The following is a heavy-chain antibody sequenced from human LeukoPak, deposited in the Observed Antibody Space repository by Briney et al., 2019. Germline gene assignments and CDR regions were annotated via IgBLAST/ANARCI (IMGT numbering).Heavy chain of an antibody. Sequence: ASVKVSCKASGYTFTGYYMHWVRQAPGQGLEWMGWINPNSGGTNYAQKFQGRVTMTRDTSISTAYMELSRLRSDDTAVYYCARLDTAMPSRGYWGQGTLVTVSS. D-gene: IGHD5-18*01. CDR3: ARLDTAMPSRGY. CDR1: GYTFTGYY. J-gene: IGHJ4*02. V-gene: IGHV1-2*02. CDR2: INPNSGGT.